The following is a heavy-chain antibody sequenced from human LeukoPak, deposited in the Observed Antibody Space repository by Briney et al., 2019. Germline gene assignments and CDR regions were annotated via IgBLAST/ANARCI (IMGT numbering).Heavy chain of an antibody. J-gene: IGHJ6*02. CDR2: IKSKTDGGTT. V-gene: IGHV3-15*07. CDR1: GFTFSNAW. D-gene: IGHD2-2*01. Sequence: PGGSLRLSCAASGFTFSNAWMNWVRQAPGKGLEWVGRIKSKTDGGTTDYAAPVKGRFTISRDDSKNTLYLQMNSLKTEDTAVYYCTTNILGYCSSTSCYARYGMDVWGQGTTVTVSS. CDR3: TTNILGYCSSTSCYARYGMDV.